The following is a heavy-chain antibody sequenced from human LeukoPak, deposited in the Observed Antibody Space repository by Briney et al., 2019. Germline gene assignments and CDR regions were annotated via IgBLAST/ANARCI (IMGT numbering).Heavy chain of an antibody. CDR2: INPNSGGT. V-gene: IGHV1-2*02. CDR1: GYTFTGYY. J-gene: IGHJ5*02. Sequence: ASVKVSCTASGYTFTGYYMHWVRQAPGQGLEWMGWINPNSGGTNYAQTFQGRVTMTRDTSISTAYMELSRLRSDDTAVYYCARVRLTMVRGDAYNWFDPWGQGTLVTVSS. D-gene: IGHD3-10*01. CDR3: ARVRLTMVRGDAYNWFDP.